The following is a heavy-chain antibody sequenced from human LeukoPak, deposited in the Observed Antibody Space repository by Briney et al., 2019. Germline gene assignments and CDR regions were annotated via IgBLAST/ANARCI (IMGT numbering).Heavy chain of an antibody. CDR3: ARSRSSSPYDKNLNF. V-gene: IGHV3-21*01. CDR2: ISSSGNYI. CDR1: GFTFNSYT. J-gene: IGHJ4*02. Sequence: PGGSLRLSCAASGFTFNSYTMSWVREALGKSLEWVSSISSSGNYIYHADTVKGRFTISRDDAQNSVYLQMNSLKDEDTAVYYCARSRSSSPYDKNLNFWGQGTLVIVSS. D-gene: IGHD3-10*01.